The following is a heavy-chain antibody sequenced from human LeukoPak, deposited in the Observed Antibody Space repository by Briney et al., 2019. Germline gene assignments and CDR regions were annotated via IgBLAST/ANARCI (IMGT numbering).Heavy chain of an antibody. Sequence: GGSLRLSCAASGFTFSSYSMNWVRQAPGKGLEWVSFISSSGASIYYADSVKGRFTVSRDKAKNSLYLQMNSLGVEDTAMYYCAPICSSGNCFQTRFDYWGQGTLVTVSS. CDR3: APICSSGNCFQTRFDY. V-gene: IGHV3-21*01. CDR2: ISSSGASI. D-gene: IGHD3-22*01. J-gene: IGHJ4*02. CDR1: GFTFSSYS.